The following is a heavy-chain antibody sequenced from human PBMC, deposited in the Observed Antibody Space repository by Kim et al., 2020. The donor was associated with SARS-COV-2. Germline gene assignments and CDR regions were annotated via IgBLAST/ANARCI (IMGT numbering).Heavy chain of an antibody. J-gene: IGHJ6*02. Sequence: GGSLRLSCAASGFTFSSYAMHWVRQAPGKGLEWVAVISYDGSNKYYADSVKGRFTISRDNSKNTLYLQMNSLRAEDTAVYYCARDLEGYGGNSSPYYYYGMDVWGQGTTVTVSS. V-gene: IGHV3-30*04. CDR2: ISYDGSNK. D-gene: IGHD4-17*01. CDR3: ARDLEGYGGNSSPYYYYGMDV. CDR1: GFTFSSYA.